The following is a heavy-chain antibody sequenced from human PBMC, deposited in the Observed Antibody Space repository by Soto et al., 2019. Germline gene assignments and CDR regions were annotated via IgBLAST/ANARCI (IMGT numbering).Heavy chain of an antibody. D-gene: IGHD5-12*01. Sequence: EVQLLESGGGLVQPGGSLRLSCAASGFTFSSYAMSWVRQAPGKGLEWVSAISGSGGSTYYADSVKGRFTISRDNSKNTLYLQMNSLRAEDTAVYYGAKVGSGCDPITGLIDYWGQGTLVTVSS. J-gene: IGHJ4*02. CDR1: GFTFSSYA. V-gene: IGHV3-23*01. CDR2: ISGSGGST. CDR3: AKVGSGCDPITGLIDY.